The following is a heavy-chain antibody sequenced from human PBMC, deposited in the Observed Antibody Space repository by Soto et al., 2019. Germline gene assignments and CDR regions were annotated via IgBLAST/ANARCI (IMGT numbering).Heavy chain of an antibody. J-gene: IGHJ4*02. Sequence: GESLKISCKGSGYNFANDWIGWVRQMPGKGLEWMGIIYPGNSDTRYSPSFQGQVTISADTSISTAYLEWSSLKASDTAIYYCARHVYYDVLKKNYWGQGTLVTSPQ. CDR2: IYPGNSDT. D-gene: IGHD3-9*01. CDR1: GYNFANDW. CDR3: ARHVYYDVLKKNY. V-gene: IGHV5-51*01.